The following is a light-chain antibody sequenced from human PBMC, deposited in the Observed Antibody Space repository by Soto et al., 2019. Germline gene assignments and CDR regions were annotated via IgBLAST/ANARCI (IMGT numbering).Light chain of an antibody. Sequence: DIRMTQSPSTLSASVGDRVTITCRASQGISRWLAWYQQKPGKAPKLLIYKASSVESGVPSRFSGSGSGTEFTLTINSLQPDDSATYYCQQYNSYSRSFGQGTKLEIK. J-gene: IGKJ2*03. V-gene: IGKV1-5*03. CDR3: QQYNSYSRS. CDR1: QGISRW. CDR2: KAS.